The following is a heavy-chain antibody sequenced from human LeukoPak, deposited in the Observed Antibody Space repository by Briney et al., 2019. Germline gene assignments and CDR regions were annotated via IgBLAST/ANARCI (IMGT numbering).Heavy chain of an antibody. V-gene: IGHV3-30-3*01. CDR3: ARASNGDSFDY. CDR1: GFTFSSYA. Sequence: GGSLRLSCAASGFTFSSYAMHWVRQAPGKGLEWVAVISYDGSNKYYADSVKGRFTISRDNSKNTLYLQMNSLRAEDTAVYYCARASNGDSFDYWGQGTLVTVSS. CDR2: ISYDGSNK. J-gene: IGHJ4*02. D-gene: IGHD2-21*01.